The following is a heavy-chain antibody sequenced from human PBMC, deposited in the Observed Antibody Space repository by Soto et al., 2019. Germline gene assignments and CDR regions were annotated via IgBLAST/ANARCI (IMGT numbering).Heavy chain of an antibody. V-gene: IGHV3-23*01. Sequence: EVQLLESGGGLVQPGGSLRLSCAASGFTFSSYAMSWVRQAPGKGLEWVSAISGSGGSTYYADSVKGRFTISTDNFKTTLSLQKNSLRAEDTAVYYCAISNWNSAYFDYWGQGTLVTVSS. D-gene: IGHD1-7*01. J-gene: IGHJ4*02. CDR2: ISGSGGST. CDR1: GFTFSSYA. CDR3: AISNWNSAYFDY.